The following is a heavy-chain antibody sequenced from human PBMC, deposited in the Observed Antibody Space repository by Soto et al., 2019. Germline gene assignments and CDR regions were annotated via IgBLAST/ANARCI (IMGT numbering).Heavy chain of an antibody. V-gene: IGHV3-23*01. CDR1: GFTFDNYA. J-gene: IGHJ4*02. Sequence: EVQLLESGGGLVQPGGSLRLSCAASGFTFDNYAMSWVHQAPGKGLEWVSAISGDGDHTYYADSVKGRFTISTDTSKNTLYLQMNSLRAEDTAVYYCAKVLLNQVGYFDYWGQGTLVTVSS. CDR3: AKVLLNQVGYFDY. CDR2: ISGDGDHT.